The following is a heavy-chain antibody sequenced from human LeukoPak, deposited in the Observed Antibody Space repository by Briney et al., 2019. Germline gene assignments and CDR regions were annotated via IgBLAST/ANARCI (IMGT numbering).Heavy chain of an antibody. CDR2: INWNGGST. CDR3: ASEYSSSSGFDY. J-gene: IGHJ4*02. D-gene: IGHD6-6*01. Sequence: TGGSLRLSCAASGFTFDDYGMSWVRHAPGKGLEWVSGINWNGGSTGYADSVKGRFTISRDNAKNSLYLQMNSLRAEDTALYYCASEYSSSSGFDYWGQGTLVTVSS. V-gene: IGHV3-20*04. CDR1: GFTFDDYG.